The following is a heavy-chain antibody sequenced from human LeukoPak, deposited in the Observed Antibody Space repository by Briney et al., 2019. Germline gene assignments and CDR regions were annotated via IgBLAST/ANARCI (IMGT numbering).Heavy chain of an antibody. D-gene: IGHD3-10*01. CDR3: ARAGYYGSESYYKNGYYFDY. CDR2: IYYSGST. Sequence: SETLSLTCTVSGGSISSYYWSWLRQPPGKGLEWLGYIYYSGSTNYNPSLKSRVTISVDTSQNQFSLKLSSVTAADTAVYYCARAGYYGSESYYKNGYYFDYWGQGTLVTVSS. CDR1: GGSISSYY. J-gene: IGHJ4*02. V-gene: IGHV4-59*13.